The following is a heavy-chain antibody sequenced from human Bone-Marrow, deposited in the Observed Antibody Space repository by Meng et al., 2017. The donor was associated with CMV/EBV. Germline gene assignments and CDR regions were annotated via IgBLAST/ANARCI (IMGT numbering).Heavy chain of an antibody. Sequence: SETLSLTCTVSGGSISSSSYYWGWIRQPPGKGLEWIGSIYYSGGTYYNPSLKSRVTISVDTSKNQFSLKLSSVTAADTAVYYCAVLWRGRVDYWGQGTLVTVSS. CDR2: IYYSGGT. D-gene: IGHD2-21*01. CDR3: AVLWRGRVDY. J-gene: IGHJ4*02. CDR1: GGSISSSSYY. V-gene: IGHV4-39*01.